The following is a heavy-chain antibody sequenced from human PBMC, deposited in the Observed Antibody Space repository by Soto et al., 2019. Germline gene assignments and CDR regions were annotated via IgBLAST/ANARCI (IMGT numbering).Heavy chain of an antibody. CDR3: ARVTAMVAGPFDY. Sequence: ASVKVSCKASGYTFTSYSIHWVRQAPGQRLEWMGWVNAGNGNTKYLQKFQGRLTITRDTSASTAYMELSSLISEDTAVIYCARVTAMVAGPFDYWGQGTQVTVSS. CDR1: GYTFTSYS. D-gene: IGHD5-18*01. V-gene: IGHV1-3*01. J-gene: IGHJ4*02. CDR2: VNAGNGNT.